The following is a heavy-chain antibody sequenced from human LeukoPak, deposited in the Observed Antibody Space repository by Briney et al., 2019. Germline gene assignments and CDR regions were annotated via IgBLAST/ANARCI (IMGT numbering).Heavy chain of an antibody. V-gene: IGHV3-7*01. CDR2: IKQDGSEK. J-gene: IGHJ6*02. CDR3: ASGYHYGMDV. D-gene: IGHD2-2*03. Sequence: GGSLRLSRAASGFTFSSYWMSWVRQAPGKGLEWVANIKQDGSEKYYVDSVKGRFTISRDNAKNSLCLQMNSLRAEDTAVYYCASGYHYGMDVWGQGTTVTVSS. CDR1: GFTFSSYW.